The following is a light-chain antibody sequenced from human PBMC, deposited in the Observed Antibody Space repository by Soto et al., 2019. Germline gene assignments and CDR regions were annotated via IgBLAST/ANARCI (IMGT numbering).Light chain of an antibody. Sequence: AIRMTQSPPSFSASTGDRVTITCRASQSIGTYLAWYQQIPGKAPNPLIYSASIVQSGVPSRFSGSGSGTNFTLPITTLQAEEFATSYFQQYQACPPSFSQGTNLAI. CDR1: QSIGTY. CDR3: QQYQACPPS. J-gene: IGKJ1*01. V-gene: IGKV1-8*01. CDR2: SAS.